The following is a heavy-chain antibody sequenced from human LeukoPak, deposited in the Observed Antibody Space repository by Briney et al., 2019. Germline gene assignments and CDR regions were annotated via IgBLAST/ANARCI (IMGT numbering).Heavy chain of an antibody. Sequence: GGSLRLSCAAPGFTFNNYAMSWVRQAPGKGLEWVSTISGSGGSTYYADSVKGRFTISRDNSKNTLYLQMNSLRAEDTAVYYCAKDWGSGSYQPDAFDIWGQGTMVTVSS. CDR1: GFTFNNYA. D-gene: IGHD1-26*01. CDR2: ISGSGGST. J-gene: IGHJ3*02. CDR3: AKDWGSGSYQPDAFDI. V-gene: IGHV3-23*01.